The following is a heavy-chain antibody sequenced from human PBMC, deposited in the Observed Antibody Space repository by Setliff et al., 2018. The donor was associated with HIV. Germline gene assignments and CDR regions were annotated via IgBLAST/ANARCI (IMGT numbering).Heavy chain of an antibody. V-gene: IGHV3-7*01. D-gene: IGHD6-13*01. CDR3: AKSYSSSWYCLDP. CDR1: GFSFTDYG. J-gene: IGHJ5*02. CDR2: IKQDGSEK. Sequence: PGGSLRLSCAASGFSFTDYGMTWVRQAPGKGLEWVANIKQDGSEKYYVDSVKGRFTISRDNAKNSLYLQMNSLRAEDTAVYYCAKSYSSSWYCLDPWGQGTLVTVSS.